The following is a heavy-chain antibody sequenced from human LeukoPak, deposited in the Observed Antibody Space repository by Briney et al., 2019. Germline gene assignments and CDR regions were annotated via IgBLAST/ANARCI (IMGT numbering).Heavy chain of an antibody. CDR2: IYHSGST. D-gene: IGHD1-1*01. CDR1: RGSISSGGYY. CDR3: ARGARTGKAHRLPPGY. V-gene: IGHV4-30-2*01. Sequence: SQTLSLTCTVCRGSISSGGYYWSWIRQPPGKGLKWIGYIYHSGSTYYNPSLKSRVTISVDRSKNQFSLKLSSVTAADTAVYYCARGARTGKAHRLPPGYWGQGTLVTVSS. J-gene: IGHJ4*02.